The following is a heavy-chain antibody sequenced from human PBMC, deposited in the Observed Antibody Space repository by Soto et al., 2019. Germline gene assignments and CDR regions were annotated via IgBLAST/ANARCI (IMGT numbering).Heavy chain of an antibody. D-gene: IGHD1-26*01. J-gene: IGHJ4*02. V-gene: IGHV4-4*07. CDR2: IYTSGST. CDR1: GGSMTRYF. Sequence: QVQLQESGPGLVKPSETLSLTCTVSGGSMTRYFWSWIRQPAGKGLEWIGRIYTSGSTNYNPSLKSRVKMSVDTSKNQFSLKLSSVTAADTAVYYCARDREYSGSYYFDYWGQGTLVTVSS. CDR3: ARDREYSGSYYFDY.